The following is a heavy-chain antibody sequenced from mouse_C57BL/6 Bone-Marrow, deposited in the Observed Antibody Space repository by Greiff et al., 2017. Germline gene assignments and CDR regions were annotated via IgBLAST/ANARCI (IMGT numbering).Heavy chain of an antibody. J-gene: IGHJ1*03. CDR3: ARKDLDV. Sequence: VQLQQSGPGLVQPSQRLSITCTVSGFSLTSYGVHWVRQSPGKGLEWLGVIWSGGSTDYNAAFISRLSISKDNSKTQVFFKMNSLQADDTAIYYCARKDLDVWGTGTTVTVSS. CDR1: GFSLTSYG. CDR2: IWSGGST. V-gene: IGHV2-2*01.